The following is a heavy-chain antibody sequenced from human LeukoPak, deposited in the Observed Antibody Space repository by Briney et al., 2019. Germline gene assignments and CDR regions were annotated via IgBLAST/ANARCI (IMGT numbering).Heavy chain of an antibody. CDR3: AKDSTFVLRYFDWLPDYYYYYGMDV. Sequence: TGGSLRLSCAASGFTFSSYGMHWVRQAPGKGLEWVAVISYDGSNKYYADSVKGRFTISRDNSKNTLYLQVNSLRAEDTAVYYCAKDSTFVLRYFDWLPDYYYYYGMDVWGQGTTVTVSS. CDR1: GFTFSSYG. J-gene: IGHJ6*02. V-gene: IGHV3-30*18. D-gene: IGHD3-9*01. CDR2: ISYDGSNK.